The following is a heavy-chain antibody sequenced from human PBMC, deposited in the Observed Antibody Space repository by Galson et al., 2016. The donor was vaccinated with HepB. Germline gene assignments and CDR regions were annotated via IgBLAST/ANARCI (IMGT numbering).Heavy chain of an antibody. J-gene: IGHJ5*02. V-gene: IGHV4-30-2*01. Sequence: SGSTYYNPSLKSRVTISIDRSKNQFSLKLSSVTAADTAVYYCARGQIRWFDPWGQGALVTVSS. CDR3: ARGQIRWFDP. CDR2: SGST.